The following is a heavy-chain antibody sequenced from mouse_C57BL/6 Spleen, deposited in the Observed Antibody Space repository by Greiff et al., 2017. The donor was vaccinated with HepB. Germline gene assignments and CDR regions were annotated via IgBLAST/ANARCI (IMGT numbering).Heavy chain of an antibody. Sequence: VQLQESGAELVKPGASVKMSCKASGYTFTSYWITWVKQRPGQGLEWIGDIYPGSGSTNYNEKFKSKATLTVDTSSSTAYMQLSSLTSEDSAVYYCARRRAITTGGDYWGQGTTLTVSS. CDR2: IYPGSGST. CDR3: ARRRAITTGGDY. D-gene: IGHD1-1*01. J-gene: IGHJ2*01. V-gene: IGHV1-55*01. CDR1: GYTFTSYW.